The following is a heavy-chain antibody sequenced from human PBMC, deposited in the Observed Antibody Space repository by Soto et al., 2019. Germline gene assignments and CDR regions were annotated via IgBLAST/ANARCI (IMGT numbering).Heavy chain of an antibody. CDR1: GGSISSGGYY. CDR2: IYYSGST. J-gene: IGHJ5*02. Sequence: SETLSLTCTVSGGSISSGGYYWSWIRQHPGKGLEWIGYIYYSGSTYYNPSLKSRVTISVDTSKNQFSLKLSSVTAADTAAYYCARGGSGSYYILYNWFDPWGQGTLVTVSS. V-gene: IGHV4-31*03. D-gene: IGHD3-10*01. CDR3: ARGGSGSYYILYNWFDP.